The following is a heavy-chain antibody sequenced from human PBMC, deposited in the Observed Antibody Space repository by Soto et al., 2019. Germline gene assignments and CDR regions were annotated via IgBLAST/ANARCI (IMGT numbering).Heavy chain of an antibody. Sequence: GGSLRLSCAASGFTFGNFAIHWVRQAPGKGLEWVSGISWNSGHIGYADSVKGRFTISRDNAKNSLYLQMNSLRPEDTALYYCAKDIFGGYYSFDYWGQGTPVTVSS. CDR2: ISWNSGHI. J-gene: IGHJ4*02. D-gene: IGHD3-3*01. V-gene: IGHV3-9*01. CDR1: GFTFGNFA. CDR3: AKDIFGGYYSFDY.